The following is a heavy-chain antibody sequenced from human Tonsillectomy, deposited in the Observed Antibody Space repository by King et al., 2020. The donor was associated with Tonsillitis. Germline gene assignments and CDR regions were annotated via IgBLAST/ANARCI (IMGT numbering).Heavy chain of an antibody. CDR3: ARDLDYRSSHHYYYYGMDV. CDR2: ISSSSSTI. Sequence: QLVQSGGGLLQPGGSLRLSCAASGFTFSSYSMNWVRQAPGKGLEWVAYISSSSSTIYYADSVKGRFTISRDNAKNSLYLQMNSRRAEDTAVYYCARDLDYRSSHHYYYYGMDVWGQGTTVTVSS. V-gene: IGHV3-48*01. CDR1: GFTFSSYS. D-gene: IGHD6-6*01. J-gene: IGHJ6*02.